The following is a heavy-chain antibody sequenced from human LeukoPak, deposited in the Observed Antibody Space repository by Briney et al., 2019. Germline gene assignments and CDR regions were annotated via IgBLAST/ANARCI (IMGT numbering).Heavy chain of an antibody. Sequence: GGSLRLSCAAPRFTFSSYAMSWVRQAPGKGLEWVSTISGSGGSTYYADSVKGRFTISRDNSKNTLYLQMNSLRAEDTAVYYCATRRGDSTGPFDYWGQGTLVTVSS. V-gene: IGHV3-23*01. CDR2: ISGSGGST. D-gene: IGHD6-25*01. J-gene: IGHJ4*02. CDR3: ATRRGDSTGPFDY. CDR1: RFTFSSYA.